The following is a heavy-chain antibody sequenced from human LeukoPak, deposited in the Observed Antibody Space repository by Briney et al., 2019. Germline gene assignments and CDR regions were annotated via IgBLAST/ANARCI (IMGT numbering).Heavy chain of an antibody. J-gene: IGHJ4*02. V-gene: IGHV3-23*01. D-gene: IGHD3-16*01. CDR1: GFTFSSYA. CDR3: AKGVDYAWGSDY. Sequence: GGSLRLSCAASGFTFSSYAMSWVRQAPGQGLEWVSGISGGGGSIYYADSVKGRFTISRDNSKNTMYLQMNSLRAEDTAVYYCAKGVDYAWGSDYWGQGTLVTVSS. CDR2: ISGGGGSI.